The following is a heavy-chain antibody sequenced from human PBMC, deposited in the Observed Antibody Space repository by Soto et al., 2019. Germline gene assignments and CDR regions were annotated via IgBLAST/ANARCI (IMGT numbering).Heavy chain of an antibody. CDR3: VRDSHGDY. CDR2: IDHDGPT. CDR1: GFTFSNYW. J-gene: IGHJ4*02. Sequence: EVQLVESGGGLDQPGGSLRLSCAGSGFTFSNYWMHWVSQAPGKGLEWVSRIDHDGPTDYADSVRGRFTISRDNAENTLYLQMNSLRPEDTAVYYCVRDSHGDYWGQGTLVTVSS. V-gene: IGHV3-74*01.